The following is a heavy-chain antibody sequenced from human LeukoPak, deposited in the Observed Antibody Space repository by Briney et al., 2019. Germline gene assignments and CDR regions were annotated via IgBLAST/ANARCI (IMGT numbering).Heavy chain of an antibody. D-gene: IGHD3-22*01. J-gene: IGHJ3*02. CDR1: GGSISSGDYY. CDR2: IYSSGST. CDR3: ARVVITHDAFDI. Sequence: PSQTLSLTCTVSGGSISSGDYYWSWIRQPPGKGLEWIGYIYSSGSTYYNPFLKSRVTISVDTSKNQFSLKLSSVTAADTAVYYCARVVITHDAFDIWGQGTMVTVSS. V-gene: IGHV4-30-4*08.